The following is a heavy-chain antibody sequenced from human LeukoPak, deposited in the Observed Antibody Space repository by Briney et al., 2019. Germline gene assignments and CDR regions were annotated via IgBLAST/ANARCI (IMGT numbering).Heavy chain of an antibody. V-gene: IGHV4-59*01. J-gene: IGHJ5*02. D-gene: IGHD2-2*01. Sequence: SETLSLTCTVSGGSISSYYWSWIRQPPGKGLEWIGYIYYSGSTNYNPSLKSRVTISVDTSKNQFSLKLSSVTAADTAVYYCARDRGFRPAVWFDPWGQGTLVTVSS. CDR3: ARDRGFRPAVWFDP. CDR1: GGSISSYY. CDR2: IYYSGST.